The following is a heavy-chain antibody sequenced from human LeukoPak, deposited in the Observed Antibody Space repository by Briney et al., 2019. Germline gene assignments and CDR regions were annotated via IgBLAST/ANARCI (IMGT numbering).Heavy chain of an antibody. Sequence: GGSLRLSSAASGFTFSHFWMPWVRQAPGKGLVWVSRISSDGSITTYADSVKGRFTISRDNAKNTLYLQMNSLRAEDTAVYYCARPLGMNYNPSVDYWGQGTLVTVSS. CDR3: ARPLGMNYNPSVDY. CDR1: GFTFSHFW. CDR2: ISSDGSIT. D-gene: IGHD1-7*01. J-gene: IGHJ4*02. V-gene: IGHV3-74*01.